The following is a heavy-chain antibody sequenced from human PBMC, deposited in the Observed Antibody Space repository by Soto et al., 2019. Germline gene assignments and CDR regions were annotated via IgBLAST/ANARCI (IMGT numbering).Heavy chain of an antibody. D-gene: IGHD6-13*01. CDR2: ISAYNGNT. V-gene: IGHV1-18*01. CDR1: GYTFTSYG. Sequence: QVQLVQSGAEVKKPGASVKVSCKASGYTFTSYGISWVRQAPGQGLEWMGWISAYNGNTNYAQKLQGRVTMTTDTSTSTAYMELRSLRSDATAVYSCARSLWKQLDPDDAFDIWGQGAMVTVSS. CDR3: ARSLWKQLDPDDAFDI. J-gene: IGHJ3*02.